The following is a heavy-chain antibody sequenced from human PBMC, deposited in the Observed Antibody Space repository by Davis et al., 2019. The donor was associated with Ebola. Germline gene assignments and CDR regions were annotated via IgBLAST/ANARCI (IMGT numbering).Heavy chain of an antibody. J-gene: IGHJ4*02. CDR2: TYYTSKWYN. CDR1: GDSVSTAG. CDR3: ARGWLRSGLDY. V-gene: IGHV6-1*01. Sequence: PSETLSLTCAISGDSVSTAGWNWIRQSPSRGLEWLGRTYYTSKWYNHYAASVKSRTTINPDTSKNQFSLQLNSVTPEDTAVYYCARGWLRSGLDYWGQGILVTVSS. D-gene: IGHD5-24*01.